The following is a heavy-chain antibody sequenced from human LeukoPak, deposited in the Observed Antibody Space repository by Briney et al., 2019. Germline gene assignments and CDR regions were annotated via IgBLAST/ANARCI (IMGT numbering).Heavy chain of an antibody. Sequence: ASVKVSCKASGCTFTSYAMNWVRQAPGQGLEWMGWNNTNTGNPTYAQGFTGRFVFSLDTSVSTAYLQISSLQAEDTAVYYCARGLTHRMYYSEGGDAFDLWGQGTMVTVSS. J-gene: IGHJ3*01. CDR2: NNTNTGNP. CDR1: GCTFTSYA. D-gene: IGHD3-22*01. CDR3: ARGLTHRMYYSEGGDAFDL. V-gene: IGHV7-4-1*02.